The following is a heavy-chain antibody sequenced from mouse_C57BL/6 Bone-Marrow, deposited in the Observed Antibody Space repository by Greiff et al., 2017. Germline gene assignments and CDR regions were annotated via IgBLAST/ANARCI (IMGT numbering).Heavy chain of an antibody. Sequence: EVKLMESGGDLVKPGGSLKLSCAASGFTFSSYGMSWVRQTPDKRLEWVATISSGGSYTYYPDSVKGRFTISRDNAKNTLYLQMSSLKSEDTAMNYCARPGSSYYFDYWGQGTTLTVSS. CDR2: ISSGGSYT. J-gene: IGHJ2*01. V-gene: IGHV5-6*01. D-gene: IGHD1-1*01. CDR1: GFTFSSYG. CDR3: ARPGSSYYFDY.